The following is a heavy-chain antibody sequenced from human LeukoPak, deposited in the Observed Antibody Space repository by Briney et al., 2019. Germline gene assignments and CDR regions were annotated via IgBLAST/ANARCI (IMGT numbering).Heavy chain of an antibody. CDR2: IYSGGGT. CDR3: ARAVGVTAIHNAFDI. D-gene: IGHD2-21*02. Sequence: GGSLRLSCAASGFTVSSNYMSWVRQAPGKGLEWVSVIYSGGGTDYADSVKGRFTISRDNSKNTLYLQMNGLRAEDTAVYYCARAVGVTAIHNAFDIWGQGTMVTVSS. J-gene: IGHJ3*02. V-gene: IGHV3-66*02. CDR1: GFTVSSNY.